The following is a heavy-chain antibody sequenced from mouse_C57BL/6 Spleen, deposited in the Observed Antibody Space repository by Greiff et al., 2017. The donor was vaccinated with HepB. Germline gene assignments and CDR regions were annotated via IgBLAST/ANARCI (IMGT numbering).Heavy chain of an antibody. V-gene: IGHV1-7*01. CDR1: GYTFTSYW. CDR2: INPSSGYT. Sequence: VMLVESGAELAKPGASVKLSCKASGYTFTSYWMHWVKQRPGQGLEWIGYINPSSGYTKYNQKFKDKATLTADKSSSTAYMQLSSLTYEDSAVYYCAREAYDYDEENYAMDYWGQGTSVTVSS. D-gene: IGHD2-4*01. J-gene: IGHJ4*01. CDR3: AREAYDYDEENYAMDY.